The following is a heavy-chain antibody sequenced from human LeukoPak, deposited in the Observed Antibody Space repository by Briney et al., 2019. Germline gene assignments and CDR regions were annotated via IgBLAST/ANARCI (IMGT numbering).Heavy chain of an antibody. CDR2: ISGNGGST. Sequence: PGGSLRLSCAASGFTFSTYAMNWVRQAPGKGLEWVSTISGNGGSTIYADSVKGRFTISRDNSKNTLYLQMDSLRAEDTAVYYCAKEGGFGDRYYYYYYMDVWGKGTTVTISS. V-gene: IGHV3-23*01. CDR3: AKEGGFGDRYYYYYYMDV. CDR1: GFTFSTYA. J-gene: IGHJ6*03. D-gene: IGHD3-10*01.